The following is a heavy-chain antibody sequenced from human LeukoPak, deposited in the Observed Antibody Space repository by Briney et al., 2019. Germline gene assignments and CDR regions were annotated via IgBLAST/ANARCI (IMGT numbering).Heavy chain of an antibody. CDR3: ARVDCSSTSCSHYDMDV. V-gene: IGHV3-74*01. CDR1: GFTFSSYW. CDR2: INSDGSST. J-gene: IGHJ6*02. Sequence: PGGSLRLSCAASGFTFSSYWMHWVRQAPGKGLVWVSRINSDGSSTSYADSVKGRFTISKDNAKNTVYLQMNSLRAEDTAVYYCARVDCSSTSCSHYDMDVWGQGTTVTVSS. D-gene: IGHD2-2*01.